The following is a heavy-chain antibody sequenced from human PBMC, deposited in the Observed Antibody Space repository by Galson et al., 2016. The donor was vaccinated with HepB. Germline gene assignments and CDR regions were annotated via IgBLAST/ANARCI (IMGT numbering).Heavy chain of an antibody. D-gene: IGHD5-18*01. Sequence: SLRLSCAASGFTFSSYDMHWVRQATGKGLEWVSGIDTAGGTSYLGSVKGRFTISRENAKNSLYLQMNCLRVGDTAVYYCVREILLVVGYYGMDVWGQGTTVTVSS. V-gene: IGHV3-13*01. J-gene: IGHJ6*02. CDR2: IDTAGGT. CDR3: VREILLVVGYYGMDV. CDR1: GFTFSSYD.